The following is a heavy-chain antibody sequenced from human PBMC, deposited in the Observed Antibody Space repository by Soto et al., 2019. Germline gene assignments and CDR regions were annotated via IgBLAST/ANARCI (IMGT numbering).Heavy chain of an antibody. J-gene: IGHJ3*02. Sequence: ASVKVSCKASGYTFTSYDINWVRQATGQGLEWMGWMNPNSGNTGYAQKFQGRVTMTRNTSISTAYMELSSLRSEDTAVYYCARGRVTMIVVVITEDAFDIWGQGTMVTVSS. CDR2: MNPNSGNT. CDR3: ARGRVTMIVVVITEDAFDI. CDR1: GYTFTSYD. D-gene: IGHD3-22*01. V-gene: IGHV1-8*01.